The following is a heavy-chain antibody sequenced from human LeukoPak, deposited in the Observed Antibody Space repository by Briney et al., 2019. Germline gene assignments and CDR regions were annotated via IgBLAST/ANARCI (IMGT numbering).Heavy chain of an antibody. Sequence: ASVKVSCKASGYTFTGYYMHWVRQAPGQGLEWMGWINPNSGGTNYAQKFQGWVTMTRDTSISTACMELSRLRSDDTAVYYCARATFDHYCSSTSCKVPWFDPWGQGTLVTVSS. CDR2: INPNSGGT. J-gene: IGHJ5*02. V-gene: IGHV1-2*04. D-gene: IGHD2-2*01. CDR1: GYTFTGYY. CDR3: ARATFDHYCSSTSCKVPWFDP.